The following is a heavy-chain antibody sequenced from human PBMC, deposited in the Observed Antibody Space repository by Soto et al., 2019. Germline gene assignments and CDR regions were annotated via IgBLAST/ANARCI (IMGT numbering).Heavy chain of an antibody. J-gene: IGHJ6*03. Sequence: EVQLLESGGGLVQPGGSLRLSCAASGFTFSSYAMSWVRQAPGKGLEWVAAISGSGGSTYYADSVKGRFTISRDNSKNTLYLQMNSLRAEDTAVYYCAKAYDYRIYMDVWGKGTTVTVSS. V-gene: IGHV3-23*01. CDR1: GFTFSSYA. CDR2: ISGSGGST. CDR3: AKAYDYRIYMDV. D-gene: IGHD4-4*01.